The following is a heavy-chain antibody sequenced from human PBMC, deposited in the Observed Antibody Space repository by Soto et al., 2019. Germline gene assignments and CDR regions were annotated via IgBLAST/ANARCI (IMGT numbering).Heavy chain of an antibody. Sequence: SETLSLTCTVSGDSISRSGYYWGWIRQPPGKGLEWIGNIYSSGNPYYNSSLKSRVTISVDPSKNQFSLKLSSVTTADTAVYYCARQPGDSAFDFWGQGALVTVS. CDR1: GDSISRSGYY. J-gene: IGHJ4*02. D-gene: IGHD4-17*01. CDR2: IYSSGNP. V-gene: IGHV4-39*01. CDR3: ARQPGDSAFDF.